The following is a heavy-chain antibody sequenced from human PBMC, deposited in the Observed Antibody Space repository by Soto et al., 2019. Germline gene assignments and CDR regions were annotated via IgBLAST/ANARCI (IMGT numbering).Heavy chain of an antibody. Sequence: GGSLRLSCTVSGFTFSSYVMSWVRQAPGKGLEWVSAISGSGGSAYYADSVKGRFTISRDNSKNTLYLQMNSLRAEDTAVYYCAKGKAIAGREYWGQGTLVTVSS. CDR2: ISGSGGSA. CDR3: AKGKAIAGREY. V-gene: IGHV3-23*01. CDR1: GFTFSSYV. J-gene: IGHJ4*02. D-gene: IGHD2-15*01.